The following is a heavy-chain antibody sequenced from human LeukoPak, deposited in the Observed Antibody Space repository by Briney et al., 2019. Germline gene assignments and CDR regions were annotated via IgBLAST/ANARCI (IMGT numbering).Heavy chain of an antibody. CDR3: ARAYDYVWGSYRPYFDY. CDR2: INHSGST. CDR1: GGSFSGYY. J-gene: IGHJ4*02. V-gene: IGHV4-34*01. D-gene: IGHD3-16*02. Sequence: SETLSLTCAVYGGSFSGYYWSWIRQPPGKGLEWIGEINHSGSTNYNPSLKSRVTISVDTSKNQFSLKLSSVTAADTAVYYCARAYDYVWGSYRPYFDYWGQGTLVTVSS.